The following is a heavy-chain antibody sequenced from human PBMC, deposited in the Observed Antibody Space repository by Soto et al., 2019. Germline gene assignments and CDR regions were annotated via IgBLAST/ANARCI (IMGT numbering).Heavy chain of an antibody. CDR1: GGSVTNSSYY. CDR3: VSQRTTVPTQAYFDY. CDR2: VYYRGRS. J-gene: IGHJ4*02. D-gene: IGHD4-17*01. Sequence: SETLSLTCTVSGGSVTNSSYYWGWIRQSPGKGLEWIGSVYYRGRSYSKSSVKSRVTISVDTSKNRFSLSLNSVTASDTAVYFCVSQRTTVPTQAYFDYWGPGALVIVS. V-gene: IGHV4-39*01.